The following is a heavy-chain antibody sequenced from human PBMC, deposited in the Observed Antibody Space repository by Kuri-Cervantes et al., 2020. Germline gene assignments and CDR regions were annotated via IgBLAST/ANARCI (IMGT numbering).Heavy chain of an antibody. CDR2: ITAYNGNT. Sequence: ASVKVSCKASGGTFSSYAISWVRQAPGQGLEWMGWITAYNGNTNYAPKLQGRVTMTTGTSTGPVYMILRSLRSDDTDVYYCATLYSWGQGTLVTVSS. CDR3: ATLYS. J-gene: IGHJ4*02. V-gene: IGHV1-18*01. CDR1: GGTFSSYA.